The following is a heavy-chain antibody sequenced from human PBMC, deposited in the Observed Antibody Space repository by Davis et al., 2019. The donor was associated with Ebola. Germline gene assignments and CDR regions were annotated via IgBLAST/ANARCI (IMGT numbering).Heavy chain of an antibody. V-gene: IGHV1-69*13. Sequence: SVKVSCKASGGTFTSFAISWVRQAPGQGLEWMGGIITSLGTTHYARKFQGSVSFTADGSTNTVHMELSSLSSEDTAMYYCAASLGGFTGYNQGWGQGTLVTVSS. CDR1: GGTFTSFA. D-gene: IGHD5-12*01. CDR3: AASLGGFTGYNQG. J-gene: IGHJ4*02. CDR2: IITSLGTT.